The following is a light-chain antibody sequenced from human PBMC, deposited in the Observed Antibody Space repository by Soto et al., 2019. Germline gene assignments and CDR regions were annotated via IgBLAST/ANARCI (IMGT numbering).Light chain of an antibody. Sequence: SVLTQPPSVSAAPGQKVTISCSGSSSIIGNNYVSWYQQLPGTAPKLLIYENNKRPSGIPDRFSGSKSGTSATLGITGLQTGDEADYYCGTWDSSLSAGVFGTGTKVTVL. CDR3: GTWDSSLSAGV. CDR1: SSIIGNNY. CDR2: ENN. J-gene: IGLJ1*01. V-gene: IGLV1-51*02.